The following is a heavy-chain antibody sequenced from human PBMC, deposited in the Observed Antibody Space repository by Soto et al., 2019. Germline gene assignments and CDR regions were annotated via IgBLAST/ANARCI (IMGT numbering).Heavy chain of an antibody. CDR2: ISYDGSNK. CDR3: AKEGVYYYGSGSSTHYYYYYMDV. V-gene: IGHV3-30*18. Sequence: GGSLRLSCAASGFTFSSYGMHWVRQAPGKGLEWVAVISYDGSNKYYADSVKGRFTISRDNSKNTLYLQMNSLRAEDTAVYYCAKEGVYYYGSGSSTHYYYYYMDVWGKGTTVTVSS. J-gene: IGHJ6*03. CDR1: GFTFSSYG. D-gene: IGHD3-10*01.